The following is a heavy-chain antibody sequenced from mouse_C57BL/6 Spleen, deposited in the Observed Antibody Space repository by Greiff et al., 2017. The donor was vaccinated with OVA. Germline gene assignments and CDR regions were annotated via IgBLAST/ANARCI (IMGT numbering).Heavy chain of an antibody. J-gene: IGHJ2*01. CDR3: ARELGRACYFDY. D-gene: IGHD3-1*01. V-gene: IGHV1-52*01. Sequence: QVQLQQPGAELVRPGSSVKLSCKASGYTFTSYWMPWVKQRPIQGLEWIGNIDPSDSETHYNQKFKDKATLTVDKSSSTAYMQLSSPTSEDSAVYYGARELGRACYFDYWGQGTTLTVSS. CDR2: IDPSDSET. CDR1: GYTFTSYW.